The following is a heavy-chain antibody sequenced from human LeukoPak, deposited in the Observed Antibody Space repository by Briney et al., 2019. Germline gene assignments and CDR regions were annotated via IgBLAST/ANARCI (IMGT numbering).Heavy chain of an antibody. Sequence: ASVKVSCKASGYTFTSYDINWVRQATGQGLEWMGWMNPNSGNTNYAQKLQGRVTMTTDTSTSTAYMELRSLRSDDTAVYYCARRTIFGVVTTGGYYFDYWGQGTLVTVSS. CDR2: MNPNSGNT. V-gene: IGHV1-18*01. D-gene: IGHD3-3*01. J-gene: IGHJ4*02. CDR1: GYTFTSYD. CDR3: ARRTIFGVVTTGGYYFDY.